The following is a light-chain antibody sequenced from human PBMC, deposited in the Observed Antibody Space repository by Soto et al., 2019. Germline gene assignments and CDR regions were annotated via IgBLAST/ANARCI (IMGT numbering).Light chain of an antibody. Sequence: QSALTQPGSLSGSLGQSVTISCTGTSSDVGGYNDVSWHYKNPGKAPKLMIYDVIKPPSGLPYRFFGSKTGNTASLTIAGLQAEEEGEYYCCSYAGSPVVFGGGTKLTVL. J-gene: IGLJ2*01. CDR2: DVI. CDR1: SSDVGGYND. CDR3: CSYAGSPVV. V-gene: IGLV2-11*01.